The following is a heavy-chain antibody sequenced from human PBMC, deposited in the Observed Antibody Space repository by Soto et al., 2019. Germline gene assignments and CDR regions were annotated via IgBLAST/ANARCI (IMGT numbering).Heavy chain of an antibody. D-gene: IGHD3-22*01. V-gene: IGHV1-18*01. CDR2: ISTYNGNT. CDR3: ERVPATGYYYDSSGYYYFDY. J-gene: IGHJ4*02. CDR1: DSTFTSYG. Sequence: QVQLVQSGAEVKKPGASVKVSFKASDSTFTSYGISWVRQAPGQGLEWMGWISTYNGNTNYAQKLQGRVTMTTDTSTSTAYMELRSLRSDDTAVYYCERVPATGYYYDSSGYYYFDYWGQGTLVTVSS.